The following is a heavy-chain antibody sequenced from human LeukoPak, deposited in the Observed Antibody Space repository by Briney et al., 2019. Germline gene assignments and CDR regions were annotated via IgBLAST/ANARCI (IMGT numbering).Heavy chain of an antibody. Sequence: SETLSLTCTVSGGSISSYYWSWIRQPPGKGLEWIGYIYTSGSTNYNPSLKSRVTISADTSKNQFSLKLSSVTAADTAVYYCARLLVSRTWYYMDVWGKGTTVTVSS. CDR2: IYTSGST. J-gene: IGHJ6*03. CDR1: GGSISSYY. CDR3: ARLLVSRTWYYMDV. V-gene: IGHV4-4*09.